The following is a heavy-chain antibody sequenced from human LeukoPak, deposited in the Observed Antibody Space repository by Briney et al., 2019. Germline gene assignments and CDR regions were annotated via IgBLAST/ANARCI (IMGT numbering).Heavy chain of an antibody. Sequence: SETLSLTCTVSGGSLNNYYWSWVRQPPGKGLDWIGYIYRGSTKYNPSLTSRVTISMDTSQNQISLRLLSVTAADTAVYYCAGHAAISAAGTAPFDNWGQGTLVTVSS. J-gene: IGHJ4*02. V-gene: IGHV4-59*08. CDR1: GGSLNNYY. D-gene: IGHD6-13*01. CDR3: AGHAAISAAGTAPFDN. CDR2: IYRGST.